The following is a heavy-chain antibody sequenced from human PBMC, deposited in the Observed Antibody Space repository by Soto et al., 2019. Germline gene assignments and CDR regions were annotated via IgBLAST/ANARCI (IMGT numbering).Heavy chain of an antibody. D-gene: IGHD4-17*01. CDR2: IIPSSGST. V-gene: IGHV1-2*02. CDR1: GYSFTDYH. Sequence: ASVKVSCKASGYSFTDYHMHWLRQAPGQGVEWVGWIIPSSGSTNYAQKFQGRVTMTRDTSITTAYMELRRLTSDDTAVYYCARDPPFSGILRGTPLMDVWGQGTTVTVSS. J-gene: IGHJ6*02. CDR3: ARDPPFSGILRGTPLMDV.